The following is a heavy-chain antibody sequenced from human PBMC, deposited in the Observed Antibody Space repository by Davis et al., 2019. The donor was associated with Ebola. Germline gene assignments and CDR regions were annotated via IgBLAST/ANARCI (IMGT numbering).Heavy chain of an antibody. D-gene: IGHD5-12*01. CDR1: GDSVSGSNGA. Sequence: HSQTLSLTCVISGDSVSGSNGAWNWLRQSPSRGLEWLGRTYYYHSTWYNDSAVSVKSRITINADTSNNQLSLHLNSVTPEDTAVYYCARGWLRAAFDQWGQGTLVTVSS. V-gene: IGHV6-1*01. CDR2: TYYYHSTWYN. J-gene: IGHJ4*02. CDR3: ARGWLRAAFDQ.